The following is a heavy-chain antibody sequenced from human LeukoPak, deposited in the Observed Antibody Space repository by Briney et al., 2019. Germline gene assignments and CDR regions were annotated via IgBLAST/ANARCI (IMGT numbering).Heavy chain of an antibody. CDR2: IKSKTDGGTT. CDR3: TTLADYDSSGYYYFDY. J-gene: IGHJ4*02. CDR1: GFTFSNAW. D-gene: IGHD3-22*01. V-gene: IGHV3-15*01. Sequence: GGSLRLSCAASGFTFSNAWMSWVRQAPGKGLEWVGRIKSKTDGGTTDYAAPVKGRFTISRDDSKNTLYLQMNSLKTEDTAVYYCTTLADYDSSGYYYFDYWGQGTLVTVSS.